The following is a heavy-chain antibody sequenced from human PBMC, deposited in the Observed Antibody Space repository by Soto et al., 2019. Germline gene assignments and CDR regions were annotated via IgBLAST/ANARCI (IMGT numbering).Heavy chain of an antibody. D-gene: IGHD4-4*01. J-gene: IGHJ4*02. V-gene: IGHV3-15*07. CDR1: GFTFSNAW. Sequence: GGSLRLSCAASGFTFSNAWMNWVRQAPGKGLEWVGRIKSKTDGGTTDYAAPVKGRFTISRDDSKNTLYLQMNSLKTEDTAVYYCTREEMALYSNYFDYWGQGTLVTVSS. CDR2: IKSKTDGGTT. CDR3: TREEMALYSNYFDY.